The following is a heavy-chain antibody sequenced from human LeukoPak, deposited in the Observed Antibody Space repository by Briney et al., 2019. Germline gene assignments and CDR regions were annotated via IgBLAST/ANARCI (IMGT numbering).Heavy chain of an antibody. Sequence: GGSLRLSCAASGFTFSSHGMNWVRQAPGKGLEWISGISPNGVITYYADSVKGRFTISRDNSKGTVYLQMNSLRPEDTAVYYCAKDDAWLQYGNWGRGTLVTVSS. D-gene: IGHD5-24*01. CDR2: ISPNGVIT. J-gene: IGHJ4*02. V-gene: IGHV3-23*01. CDR3: AKDDAWLQYGN. CDR1: GFTFSSHG.